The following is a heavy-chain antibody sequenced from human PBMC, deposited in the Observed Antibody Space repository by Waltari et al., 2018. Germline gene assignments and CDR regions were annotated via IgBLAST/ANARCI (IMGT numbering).Heavy chain of an antibody. V-gene: IGHV1-69-2*01. CDR1: GYTFMDYF. D-gene: IGHD3-10*01. Sequence: EVELVQSWAEVKKPGATVKISCKTSGYTFMDYFMHWVQQAPGKGLEWMGRIDPEDGEKVYSEKFQGSVTITADTSTDTAYMELSSLTSGDTAVYYCAPLPGGSGQTFDYWGQGTLVTVSS. CDR3: APLPGGSGQTFDY. CDR2: IDPEDGEK. J-gene: IGHJ4*02.